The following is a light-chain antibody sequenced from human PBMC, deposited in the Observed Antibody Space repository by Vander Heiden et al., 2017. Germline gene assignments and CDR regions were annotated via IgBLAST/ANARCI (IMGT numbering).Light chain of an antibody. CDR2: KES. CDR3: QSADSSGTYPVV. CDR1: ALPKQY. V-gene: IGLV3-25*03. Sequence: SYELTQPPSVSVSPGQTARITCSGDALPKQYAYWYQQKPGQAPGLVIYKESERPSGSPERFSGSSSGTTVTLTISGVQAEDEADYYCQSADSSGTYPVVFGGGTKLTVL. J-gene: IGLJ2*01.